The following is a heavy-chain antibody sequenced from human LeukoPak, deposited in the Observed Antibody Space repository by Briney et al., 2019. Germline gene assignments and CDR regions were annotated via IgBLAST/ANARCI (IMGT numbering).Heavy chain of an antibody. CDR2: ISGSGNTV. Sequence: PGGSLRLSCAASLFSFSDYYMTWIRQAPGKGLDWLSYISGSGNTVYYANSVKGRFTISRDNAKNSLYLQMNSLRAEDTAVYFCARDQGGYNFDYWGQGTLVTVSS. J-gene: IGHJ4*02. D-gene: IGHD5-24*01. V-gene: IGHV3-11*01. CDR1: LFSFSDYY. CDR3: ARDQGGYNFDY.